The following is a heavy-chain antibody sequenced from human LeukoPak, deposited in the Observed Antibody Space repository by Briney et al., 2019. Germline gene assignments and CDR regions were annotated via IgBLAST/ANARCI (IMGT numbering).Heavy chain of an antibody. CDR1: GFTVSSNY. CDR2: IYSGGST. J-gene: IGHJ4*02. CDR3: ARYYYDSSGYYFYFDY. V-gene: IGHV3-66*01. D-gene: IGHD3-22*01. Sequence: GGSLRLSCAASGFTVSSNYMSWVRQAPGKGLEWVSVIYSGGSTYYADSVKGRFTLSRDNSKNTLYLQMNSLRAEDTAVYYCARYYYDSSGYYFYFDYWGQGTLVTVSS.